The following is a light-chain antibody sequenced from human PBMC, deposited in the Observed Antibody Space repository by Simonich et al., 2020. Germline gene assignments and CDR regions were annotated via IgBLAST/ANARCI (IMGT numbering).Light chain of an antibody. Sequence: QSALTKPASVSGSPGQSITISCTGTSSDVGSYNLVSWYQQHPGKAPKLMIYEGSKRPSGVSNRFSGSKSGNTASLTISGLQAEDEADYYCCSYAGSSNWVFGGGTKLTVL. V-gene: IGLV2-23*01. CDR2: EGS. CDR3: CSYAGSSNWV. CDR1: SSDVGSYNL. J-gene: IGLJ3*02.